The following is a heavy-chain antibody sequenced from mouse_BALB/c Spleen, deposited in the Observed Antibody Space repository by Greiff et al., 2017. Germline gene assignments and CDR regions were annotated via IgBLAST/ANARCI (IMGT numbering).Heavy chain of an antibody. CDR2: INHYNGDT. CDR3: ARNPDYYGSSSWYFAV. Sequence: EVQLQQSGPELVKPGASVKISCKASGYSFTGYFMNWVMQSHGKSLEWVGRINHYNGDTFYHQKFKGKATLTVDKSSSTAHMELRSLASEASAVYYCARNPDYYGSSSWYFAVWGAGTTVTVSA. V-gene: IGHV1-20*02. J-gene: IGHJ1*01. CDR1: GYSFTGYF. D-gene: IGHD1-1*01.